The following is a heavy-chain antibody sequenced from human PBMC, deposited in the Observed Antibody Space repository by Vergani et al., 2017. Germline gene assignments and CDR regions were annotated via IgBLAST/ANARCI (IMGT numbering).Heavy chain of an antibody. V-gene: IGHV3-7*01. Sequence: EVQLVESGGGLVQPGGSLRLSCAASGFTFSSYWMSWVRQAPGKGLEWVANIKQDGSEKYYVDSVKGRFTISRDNAKNSLYLQMNSLRAEDTAVYYCAKVDSYGSIYYYYYCMDVWGQGTTVTVSS. CDR1: GFTFSSYW. CDR3: AKVDSYGSIYYYYYCMDV. J-gene: IGHJ6*02. CDR2: IKQDGSEK. D-gene: IGHD5-18*01.